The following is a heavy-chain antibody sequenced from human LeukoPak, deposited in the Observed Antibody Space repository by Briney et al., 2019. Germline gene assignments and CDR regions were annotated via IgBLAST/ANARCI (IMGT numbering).Heavy chain of an antibody. Sequence: GGSLRLSCAASGFTFDDYAMHWVRQAPGKGLEWVSGISWNSGSIGYADSVKGRFTISRDNAKNSLYLQMNSLRAEDTALYYCAKDRWSSGWSPRALDIWGQGTMVTVSS. V-gene: IGHV3-9*01. J-gene: IGHJ3*02. CDR3: AKDRWSSGWSPRALDI. D-gene: IGHD6-19*01. CDR2: ISWNSGSI. CDR1: GFTFDDYA.